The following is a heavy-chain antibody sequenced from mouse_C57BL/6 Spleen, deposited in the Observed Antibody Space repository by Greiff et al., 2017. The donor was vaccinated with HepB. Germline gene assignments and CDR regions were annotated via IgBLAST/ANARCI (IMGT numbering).Heavy chain of an antibody. CDR1: GYAFSSYW. J-gene: IGHJ1*03. CDR3: ARSTVTIGWYFDV. Sequence: QVQLKQSGAELVKPGASVKISCKASGYAFSSYWMNWVKQRPGKGLEWIGQIYPGDGDTNYNGKFKGKATLTADKSSSTAYMQLSSLTSEDSAVYFCARSTVTIGWYFDVWGTGTTVTVSS. CDR2: IYPGDGDT. V-gene: IGHV1-80*01. D-gene: IGHD1-1*01.